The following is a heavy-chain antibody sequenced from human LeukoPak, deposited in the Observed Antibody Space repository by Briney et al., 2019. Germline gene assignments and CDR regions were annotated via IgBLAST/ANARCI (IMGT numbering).Heavy chain of an antibody. CDR2: IYWDDDK. V-gene: IGHV2-5*02. CDR1: GFSLSTSGVG. J-gene: IGHJ4*02. Sequence: SGPTLVNPTQTLTLTCTFSGFSLSTSGVGVGWIRQPPGKALEWLALIYWDDDKRYSPSLKSRLTITKDTSRNQVVLTMTNMDPVDTATYYCAHKRGSGSRVQPFDYWGQGTLVTVSS. D-gene: IGHD3-10*01. CDR3: AHKRGSGSRVQPFDY.